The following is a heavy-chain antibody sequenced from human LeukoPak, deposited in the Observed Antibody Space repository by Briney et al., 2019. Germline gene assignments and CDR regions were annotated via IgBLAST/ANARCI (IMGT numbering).Heavy chain of an antibody. J-gene: IGHJ3*02. Sequence: GASVKVSCKASGYTFPGYYMHWVRQAPGQGLEWMGWISTYTGHTNYAQKLQGRVTMTTATSTSTAYMELRSLRSDDTAFYYCARGTTGSHDAFDIWGQGTMVTVSS. D-gene: IGHD1-1*01. V-gene: IGHV1-18*04. CDR2: ISTYTGHT. CDR3: ARGTTGSHDAFDI. CDR1: GYTFPGYY.